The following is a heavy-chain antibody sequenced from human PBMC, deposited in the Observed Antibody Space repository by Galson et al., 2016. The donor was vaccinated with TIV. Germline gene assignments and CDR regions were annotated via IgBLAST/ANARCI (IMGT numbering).Heavy chain of an antibody. V-gene: IGHV1-2*02. Sequence: SVKVSCKASGYIFTNYYIHWVRQAPGQGLEWMGWINADSGGTIYAQKFQGRVAMTRDTSINTAYLELSGMKSDDTAVYSCARGNWARAFDYWGQGALVTVSS. CDR1: GYIFTNYY. D-gene: IGHD7-27*01. J-gene: IGHJ4*02. CDR3: ARGNWARAFDY. CDR2: INADSGGT.